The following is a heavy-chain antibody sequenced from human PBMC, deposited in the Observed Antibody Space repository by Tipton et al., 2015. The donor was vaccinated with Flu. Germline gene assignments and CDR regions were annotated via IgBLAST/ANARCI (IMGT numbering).Heavy chain of an antibody. V-gene: IGHV3-64*02. Sequence: SLRLSCVVSGFTFSHYWMNWFRQAPGKGLQYVSAISSNGDNTYYADSVKGRFTISRDNSKNTLYLQMGSLRADDMALYYCARGMNTGLVDVWGQGTTVTVSS. CDR3: ARGMNTGLVDV. D-gene: IGHD1-14*01. CDR1: GFTFSHYW. J-gene: IGHJ6*02. CDR2: ISSNGDNT.